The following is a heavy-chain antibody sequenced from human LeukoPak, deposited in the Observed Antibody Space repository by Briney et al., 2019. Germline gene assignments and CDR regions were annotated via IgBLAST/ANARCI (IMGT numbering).Heavy chain of an antibody. Sequence: SETLSLTCAVYGGSFSGFYWGWIRQPPGKGLEWIGEMNHSGSAKYNPSLKSRVTISVDTSKNQFSLKLSSVTAADTAVYYCARGRRGFVDYWGQGTLVTVSS. D-gene: IGHD3-22*01. CDR3: ARGRRGFVDY. CDR1: GGSFSGFY. J-gene: IGHJ4*02. CDR2: MNHSGSA. V-gene: IGHV4-34*01.